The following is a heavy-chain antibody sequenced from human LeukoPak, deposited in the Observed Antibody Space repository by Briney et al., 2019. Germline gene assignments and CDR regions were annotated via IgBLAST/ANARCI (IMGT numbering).Heavy chain of an antibody. Sequence: GASVKVSCKTSGYTFTGYYIHWVRQAPGQGLEWVGWINPNSGGTNYAQKFQGRVTMTRDTSITTAYMELSRLRSDDTAVYYCARGRGYSGYASYYYYMDVWGKGTTVTISS. CDR3: ARGRGYSGYASYYYYMDV. CDR1: GYTFTGYY. D-gene: IGHD5-12*01. CDR2: INPNSGGT. J-gene: IGHJ6*03. V-gene: IGHV1-2*02.